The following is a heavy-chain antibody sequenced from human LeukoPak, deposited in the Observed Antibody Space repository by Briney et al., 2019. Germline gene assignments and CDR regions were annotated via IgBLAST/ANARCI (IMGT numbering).Heavy chain of an antibody. D-gene: IGHD2-15*01. CDR2: IRYDGSNK. Sequence: PGGSLRLSCAASGFTFSSYGMRWVRQAPGKGLEWVAFIRYDGSNKYYADSVKGRFTISRDNSKNTLYLQMNSLRAEDTAVYYCARGRYRGPKRYFDLWGRGTLVTVSS. J-gene: IGHJ2*01. CDR1: GFTFSSYG. V-gene: IGHV3-30*02. CDR3: ARGRYRGPKRYFDL.